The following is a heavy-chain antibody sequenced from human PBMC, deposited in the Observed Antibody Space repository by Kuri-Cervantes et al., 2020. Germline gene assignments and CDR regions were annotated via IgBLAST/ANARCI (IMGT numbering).Heavy chain of an antibody. CDR1: GFTFADYA. Sequence: GGSLRLSCAASGFTFADYAMHWVRQAPGKGLEWVSGISWNSGSLGYADSVKGRFTISRDNAKNSLYLQMNSLRAEDTALYYCARGTLYCTNGVCYPFDYWGQGTLVTVSS. J-gene: IGHJ4*02. CDR3: ARGTLYCTNGVCYPFDY. V-gene: IGHV3-9*01. CDR2: ISWNSGSL. D-gene: IGHD2-8*01.